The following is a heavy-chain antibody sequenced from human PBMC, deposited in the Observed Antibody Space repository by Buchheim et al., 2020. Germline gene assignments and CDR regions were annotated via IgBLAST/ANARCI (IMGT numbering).Heavy chain of an antibody. V-gene: IGHV3-7*01. J-gene: IGHJ1*01. CDR3: ASEFVVVVAATTAEYFQH. CDR2: IKQDGSEK. Sequence: EVQLVESGGGLVQPGGSLRLSCAASGFTFSSYWMSWVRQAPGKGLEWVANIKQDGSEKYYVDSVKGRFTISTDNAKNSLYLQMNSLRAEDTAVYYCASEFVVVVAATTAEYFQHWGQGTL. D-gene: IGHD2-15*01. CDR1: GFTFSSYW.